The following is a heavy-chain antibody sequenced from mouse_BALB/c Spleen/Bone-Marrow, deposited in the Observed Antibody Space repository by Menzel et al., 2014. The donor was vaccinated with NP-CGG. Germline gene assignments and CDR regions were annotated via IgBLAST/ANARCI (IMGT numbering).Heavy chain of an antibody. Sequence: ESGPGLVKPSQSLSLTCSVTGYSITSGYYWNWIRQFPGNKLEWMGYISYDGSNNYNPSLKNRISITRDTSKNQFFLKLNSVTTEDTATYYCAREGYYYGSPFAYWGQGTLVTVSA. CDR3: AREGYYYGSPFAY. CDR2: ISYDGSN. D-gene: IGHD1-1*01. J-gene: IGHJ3*01. V-gene: IGHV3-6*02. CDR1: GYSITSGYY.